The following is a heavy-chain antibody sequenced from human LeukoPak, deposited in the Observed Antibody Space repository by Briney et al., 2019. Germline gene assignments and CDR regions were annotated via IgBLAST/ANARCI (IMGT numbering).Heavy chain of an antibody. Sequence: GGSLRLSCEVSGLSFSNYWMHWARQAPGKGLVWVARTNLHGTAVDYADSVKGRFIISRDNAKNTLFLQMNSLRVEDTAVYYCASAYTYVRLGDHWGQGTLVTVSS. J-gene: IGHJ4*02. CDR3: ASAYTYVRLGDH. V-gene: IGHV3-74*01. CDR1: GLSFSNYW. D-gene: IGHD3-16*01. CDR2: TNLHGTAV.